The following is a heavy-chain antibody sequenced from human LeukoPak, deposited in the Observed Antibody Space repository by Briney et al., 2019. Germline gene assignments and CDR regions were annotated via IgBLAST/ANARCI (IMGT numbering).Heavy chain of an antibody. J-gene: IGHJ4*02. V-gene: IGHV3-11*04. CDR1: GFTFSDFY. D-gene: IGHD5-18*01. Sequence: TGGSLRLSCAASGFTFSDFYMSWIRQAPGKWLECVSYISNRGSAIHYADSVKGRFTISRDNAKNSLYLQMNSLRDEDSAVYYCARVSSGYNYPRFDSWGQGTLVTVSS. CDR2: ISNRGSAI. CDR3: ARVSSGYNYPRFDS.